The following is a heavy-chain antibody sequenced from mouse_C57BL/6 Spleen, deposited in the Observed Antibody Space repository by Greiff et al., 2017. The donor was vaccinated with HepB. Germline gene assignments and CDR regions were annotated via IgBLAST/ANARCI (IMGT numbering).Heavy chain of an antibody. Sequence: VKLVESGPELVKPGASVKISCKASGYAFSSSWMNWVKQRPGKGLEWIGRIYPGDGDTNYNGKFKGKATLTADKSSSTAYMQLSSLTSEDSAVYFCARELDYYGSEWYFDVWGTGTTVTVSS. CDR3: ARELDYYGSEWYFDV. CDR2: IYPGDGDT. D-gene: IGHD1-1*01. J-gene: IGHJ1*03. CDR1: GYAFSSSW. V-gene: IGHV1-82*01.